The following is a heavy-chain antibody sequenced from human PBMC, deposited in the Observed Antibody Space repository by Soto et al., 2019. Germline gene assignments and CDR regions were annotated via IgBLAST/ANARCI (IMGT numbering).Heavy chain of an antibody. Sequence: QVQLQESGPGLVKPSQTLSLTCTVSGGSITSGDYYWSWIRQPPGKGLEWIAYIYYSGGTYYNPSLKSRVTLSMSTSKNLFSLKLSSVTAADTAVYYCASGGDGSVYSYPNFDYWGQGTLVTVSS. CDR3: ASGGDGSVYSYPNFDY. J-gene: IGHJ4*02. D-gene: IGHD3-22*01. CDR1: GGSITSGDYY. V-gene: IGHV4-30-4*01. CDR2: IYYSGGT.